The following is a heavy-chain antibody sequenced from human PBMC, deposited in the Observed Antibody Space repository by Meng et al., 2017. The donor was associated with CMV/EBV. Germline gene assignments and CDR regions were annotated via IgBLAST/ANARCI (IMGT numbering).Heavy chain of an antibody. D-gene: IGHD2-21*01. Sequence: GASLEISCAASGFTFSSDSRNWVRQARGKGLEWVSYISSSSSTIYDADSVEGRFTISRDNAKNSLYLQMNGLRAEDTAVYYCATTWDDCGGDCYSLYYYGMDVWGQGTTVTVSS. CDR1: GFTFSSDS. V-gene: IGHV3-48*04. CDR3: ATTWDDCGGDCYSLYYYGMDV. J-gene: IGHJ6*02. CDR2: ISSSSSTI.